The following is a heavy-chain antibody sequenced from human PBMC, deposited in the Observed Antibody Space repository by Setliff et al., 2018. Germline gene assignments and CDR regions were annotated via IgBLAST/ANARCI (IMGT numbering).Heavy chain of an antibody. J-gene: IGHJ6*03. V-gene: IGHV1-2*02. D-gene: IGHD6-19*01. CDR2: INSNGGDT. CDR1: GYIFSDHY. CDR3: AREQWLDPPGYYYMDV. Sequence: GASVKVSCKASGYIFSDHYMHWVRQAPGKGLEWMGWINSNGGDTNYAQTFEGRLTLTRDTSKNQFSLKLNSVTAADMAVYYCAREQWLDPPGYYYMDVWAKGTTVTVSS.